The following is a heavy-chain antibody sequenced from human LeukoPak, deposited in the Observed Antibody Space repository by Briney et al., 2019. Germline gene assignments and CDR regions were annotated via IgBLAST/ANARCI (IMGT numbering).Heavy chain of an antibody. V-gene: IGHV4-59*12. CDR2: IYYSGST. J-gene: IGHJ4*02. D-gene: IGHD3-10*01. CDR3: ARDPYYYGSGTYSPPKDY. Sequence: SETLSLTCTVSGGSISSYYWSWIRQPPGKGLEWIGYIYYSGSTNYNPSLKSRVTISVDSSKNQFSLELDSVTAADTAVYYCARDPYYYGSGTYSPPKDYWGQGTLVTVSS. CDR1: GGSISSYY.